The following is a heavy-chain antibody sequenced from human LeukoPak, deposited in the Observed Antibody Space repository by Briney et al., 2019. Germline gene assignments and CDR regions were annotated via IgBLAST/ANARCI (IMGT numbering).Heavy chain of an antibody. V-gene: IGHV4-4*02. J-gene: IGHJ6*03. CDR1: GGSISSSNW. Sequence: SGTLSLTCAVSGGSISSSNWWSWVRQPPGKGLEWIGEIYHSGSTNYNPSLKSRVTISVDKSKNQFSLKLSSVTAADTAVYYCARLPGSGSYYMDVWGKGTTVTVSS. CDR2: IYHSGST. CDR3: ARLPGSGSYYMDV. D-gene: IGHD3-3*01.